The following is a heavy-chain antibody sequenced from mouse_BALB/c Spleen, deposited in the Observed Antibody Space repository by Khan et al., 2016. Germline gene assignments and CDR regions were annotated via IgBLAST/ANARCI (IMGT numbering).Heavy chain of an antibody. V-gene: IGHV1S81*02. D-gene: IGHD3-1*01. Sequence: QVQLKQSGAELVKPGASVKLSSKASGYTFTSYYMYWVKQRPGQGLEWIGEIHLSNGGTNFNVKFKSKDTLTVDKSSSTAYMQLSSLTSEDAAVYYCTRSRGYYA. CDR2: IHLSNGGT. CDR3: TRSRGYYA. J-gene: IGHJ4*01. CDR1: GYTFTSYY.